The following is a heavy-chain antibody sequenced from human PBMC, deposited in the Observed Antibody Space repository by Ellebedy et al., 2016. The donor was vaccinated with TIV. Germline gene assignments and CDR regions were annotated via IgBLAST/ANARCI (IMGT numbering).Heavy chain of an antibody. CDR3: ATDGSYGDYRSPTHAFVM. CDR1: GFSFSSYW. D-gene: IGHD4-17*01. CDR2: INQDGSEQ. Sequence: GESLKISCAVSGFSFSSYWMSWVRQAPGKGLEWVANINQDGSEQYYVDSVQGRFTISRDNARNSLNLQMNSVRAEDAAVYYCATDGSYGDYRSPTHAFVMWGQGTMVIVSS. J-gene: IGHJ3*02. V-gene: IGHV3-7*01.